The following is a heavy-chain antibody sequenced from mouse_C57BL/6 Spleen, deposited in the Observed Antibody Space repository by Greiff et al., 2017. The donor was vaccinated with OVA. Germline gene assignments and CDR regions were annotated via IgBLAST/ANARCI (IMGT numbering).Heavy chain of an antibody. D-gene: IGHD1-1*01. V-gene: IGHV1-26*01. CDR2: INPNNGGT. CDR1: GYTFTDYY. CDR3: ARSPSTVEGY. Sequence: EVQLQQSGPELVKPGASVKISCKASGYTFTDYYMNWVKQSHGKSLEWIGDINPNNGGTSYNQKFKGKATLTVDKSSSTAYMELRSLTSEDSAVYYCARSPSTVEGYWGQGTTLTVSS. J-gene: IGHJ2*01.